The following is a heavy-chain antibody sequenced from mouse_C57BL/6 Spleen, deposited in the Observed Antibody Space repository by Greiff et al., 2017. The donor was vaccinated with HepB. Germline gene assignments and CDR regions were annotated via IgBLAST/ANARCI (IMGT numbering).Heavy chain of an antibody. V-gene: IGHV1-15*01. J-gene: IGHJ3*01. D-gene: IGHD6-5*01. CDR3: TKAYEGAWFAY. CDR1: GYTFTDYE. CDR2: IDPETGGT. Sequence: QVQLQQSGAELVRPGASVTLSCKASGYTFTDYEMHWVKQTPVHGLEWIGAIDPETGGTAYNQKFKGKAILTADKSSSTAYMELRSLTSEDSAVYYCTKAYEGAWFAYWGQGTLVTVSA.